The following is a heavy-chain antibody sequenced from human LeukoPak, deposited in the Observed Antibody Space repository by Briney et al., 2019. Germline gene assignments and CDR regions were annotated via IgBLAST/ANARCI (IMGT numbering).Heavy chain of an antibody. V-gene: IGHV3-23*01. Sequence: PGGSLRLSCAASGFTFSSYWMHWVRQAPGKGLEWVSAISGSGGSTYYAASVKGRFTISRDNSKNTLYLQMNSLRAEDTAVYYCARVQYSSSSGVDYWGQGTLVTVSS. J-gene: IGHJ4*02. CDR1: GFTFSSYW. CDR3: ARVQYSSSSGVDY. CDR2: ISGSGGST. D-gene: IGHD6-6*01.